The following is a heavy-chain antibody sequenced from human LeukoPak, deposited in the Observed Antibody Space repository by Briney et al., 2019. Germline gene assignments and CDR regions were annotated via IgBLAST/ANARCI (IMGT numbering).Heavy chain of an antibody. CDR1: GGSISSYY. CDR2: IYYSGST. CDR3: AREMLTGYSSSWYSRCAFDI. Sequence: SETLSLTCTVSGGSISSYYWSWIRQPPGKGLEWIGYIYYSGSTNYNPSLKSRVTISVDTSKNQFSLKLSSVTAADTAVYYCAREMLTGYSSSWYSRCAFDIWGQGTMVTVSS. D-gene: IGHD6-13*01. J-gene: IGHJ3*02. V-gene: IGHV4-59*01.